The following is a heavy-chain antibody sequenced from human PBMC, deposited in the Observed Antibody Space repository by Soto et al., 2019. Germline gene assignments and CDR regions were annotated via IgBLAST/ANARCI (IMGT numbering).Heavy chain of an antibody. CDR3: AMGQTYYYGSGSYQSY. CDR1: GGSISSSNW. V-gene: IGHV4-4*02. Sequence: SETLSLTCAVSGGSISSSNWWSWVRQPPGKGLEWIGEIYHSGSTNYNPSLKSRVTISVDKSKNQFSLKLSSVTAADTAVYYCAMGQTYYYGSGSYQSYWGQGTLVTVSS. J-gene: IGHJ4*02. D-gene: IGHD3-10*01. CDR2: IYHSGST.